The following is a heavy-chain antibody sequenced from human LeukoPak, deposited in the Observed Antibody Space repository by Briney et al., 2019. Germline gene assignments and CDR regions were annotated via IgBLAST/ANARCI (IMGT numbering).Heavy chain of an antibody. Sequence: GASVKVSCKASGYTFTSYGISWVRQAPGQGLEWMGWISAYNGNTNYAQKLQGRVTMTTDTSTSTAYMELRSLRSDDTAVYYCARDLQAYIAAADDAFDIWGQGTMVTVSS. V-gene: IGHV1-18*01. CDR2: ISAYNGNT. CDR1: GYTFTSYG. D-gene: IGHD6-13*01. J-gene: IGHJ3*02. CDR3: ARDLQAYIAAADDAFDI.